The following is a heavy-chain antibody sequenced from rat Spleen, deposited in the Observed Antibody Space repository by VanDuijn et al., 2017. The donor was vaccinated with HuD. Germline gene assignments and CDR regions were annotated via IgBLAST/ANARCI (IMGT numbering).Heavy chain of an antibody. V-gene: IGHV5S10*01. Sequence: EVQLVESGGGLVQPGRSLKLSCAASGFTFSDSNMAWVRQAPKKGLEWVATIIYDGSRTYYRDSVKGRFTISRDNAKSTLYLQMDSLRSEDTATYYCATHNNIGTTNYFDYWGQGVMVTVSS. D-gene: IGHD1-5*01. J-gene: IGHJ2*01. CDR1: GFTFSDSN. CDR3: ATHNNIGTTNYFDY. CDR2: IIYDGSRT.